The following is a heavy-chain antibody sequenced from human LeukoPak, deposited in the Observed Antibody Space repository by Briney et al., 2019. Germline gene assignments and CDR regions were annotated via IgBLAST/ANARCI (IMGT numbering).Heavy chain of an antibody. Sequence: PGGSLRLSCAASGFTFSNAWMSWVRQAPGKGLEWVGRIKSKTDGGTTDYAAPVKGRFTISRDGSRNTLYLQMNSLKTEDTAVYYCTTDRAYSSGWYGFDYWGQGTLVTVSS. CDR3: TTDRAYSSGWYGFDY. D-gene: IGHD6-19*01. CDR2: IKSKTDGGTT. J-gene: IGHJ4*02. V-gene: IGHV3-15*01. CDR1: GFTFSNAW.